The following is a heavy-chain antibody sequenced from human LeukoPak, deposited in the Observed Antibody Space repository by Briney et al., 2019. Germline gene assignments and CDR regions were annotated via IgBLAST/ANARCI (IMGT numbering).Heavy chain of an antibody. D-gene: IGHD2-21*01. CDR1: GYTFTSYG. CDR2: ISAYNGNT. V-gene: IGHV1-18*01. Sequence: GSVTVSCKASGYTFTSYGISWVRQAPGQGLEWMGWISAYNGNTNYAQKLQGRVTMTTDTSTSTAYMELRSLRSDDTAVYYCALGHQLTPILNWGQGTRVTVSS. J-gene: IGHJ4*02. CDR3: ALGHQLTPILN.